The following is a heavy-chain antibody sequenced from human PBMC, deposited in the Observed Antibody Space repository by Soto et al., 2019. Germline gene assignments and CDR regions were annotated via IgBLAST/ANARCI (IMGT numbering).Heavy chain of an antibody. Sequence: QVQLVQSGAEVKKPGSSVKVSCKASGGTFSRHTVSWVRQAPGQGLEWMGGIIPVFGTTNYAQKFQGRVTITEDESTGTTYMELSSLRSDDTAVYYCARWAGFCSSPSCYTALDYWGQGTLVTVSS. CDR2: IIPVFGTT. CDR3: ARWAGFCSSPSCYTALDY. J-gene: IGHJ4*02. V-gene: IGHV1-69*01. D-gene: IGHD2-2*02. CDR1: GGTFSRHT.